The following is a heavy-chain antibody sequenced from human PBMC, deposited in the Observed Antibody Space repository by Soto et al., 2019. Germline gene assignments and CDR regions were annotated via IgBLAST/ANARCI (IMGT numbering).Heavy chain of an antibody. CDR3: ARDFTYRGSYYEEDYYYYGMDV. V-gene: IGHV4-59*01. CDR1: GGSISSYY. J-gene: IGHJ6*02. Sequence: SETLSLTCTVSGGSISSYYWSWIRQPPGKGLEWIGYIYYSGSTNYNPSLKSRVTISVDTSKNQFSLKLSSVTAADTAVYYCARDFTYRGSYYEEDYYYYGMDVWGQGTTVTVSS. CDR2: IYYSGST. D-gene: IGHD1-26*01.